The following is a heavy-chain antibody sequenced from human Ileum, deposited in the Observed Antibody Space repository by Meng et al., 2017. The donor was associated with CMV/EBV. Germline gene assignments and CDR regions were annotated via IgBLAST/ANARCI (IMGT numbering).Heavy chain of an antibody. J-gene: IGHJ5*02. Sequence: SGGSFPDYCWVWLRQPPGKGLEWIGQINHSGFSNFNPSLESRVIISIDTSANQFSLKLTSVTAADTAVYYSARGQRITLVRGGRFDPWGQGTLVTVSS. CDR2: INHSGFS. D-gene: IGHD3-10*01. CDR3: ARGQRITLVRGGRFDP. CDR1: GGSFPDYC. V-gene: IGHV4-34*01.